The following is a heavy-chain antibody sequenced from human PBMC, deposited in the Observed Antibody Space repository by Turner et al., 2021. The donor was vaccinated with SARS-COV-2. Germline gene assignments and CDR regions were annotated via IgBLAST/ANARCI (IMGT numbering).Heavy chain of an antibody. J-gene: IGHJ6*03. CDR3: AKAETYSSGWSGGRSYYYYYMDV. D-gene: IGHD6-19*01. V-gene: IGHV3-30*18. CDR2: ISYDGSNK. CDR1: GFPVSSYG. Sequence: QVQLVESGGGVFQPGRSPGLSRAASGFPVSSYGMHWVRQAPGKGLEWVAVISYDGSNKYYADSVKGRFTISRDNSKNTLYLQMNSLRAEDTAVYYCAKAETYSSGWSGGRSYYYYYMDVWGKGTTVTVS.